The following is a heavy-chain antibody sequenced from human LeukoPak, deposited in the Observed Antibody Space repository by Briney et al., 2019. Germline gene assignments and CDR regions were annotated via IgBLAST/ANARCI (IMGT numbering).Heavy chain of an antibody. CDR3: ARDGPPSSSSGGYYYYGMDV. J-gene: IGHJ6*02. Sequence: SETLSLTCAVSGGSISSSNWWSWVRQPPGKGLEWIGEIYHSGSTNYNPSLKSRVTISVDTSKNQFSLKLSSVTAADTAVYYCARDGPPSSSSGGYYYYGMDVWGQGTTVTVSS. D-gene: IGHD6-13*01. CDR1: GGSISSSNW. CDR2: IYHSGST. V-gene: IGHV4-4*02.